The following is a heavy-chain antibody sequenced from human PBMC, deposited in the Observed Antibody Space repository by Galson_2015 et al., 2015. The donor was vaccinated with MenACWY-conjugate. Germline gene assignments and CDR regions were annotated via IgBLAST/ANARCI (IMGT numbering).Heavy chain of an antibody. V-gene: IGHV5-51*03. CDR3: AREGRGGIKLYYMDV. CDR1: GYSFTTSW. J-gene: IGHJ6*03. CDR2: IYPGDSHT. D-gene: IGHD3-16*01. Sequence: QSGAEVKKPGESLKISCKGSGYSFTTSWIAWVRQMPGKGLEWMGIIYPGDSHTRYSPSFLGQVTISADKSISTAYLQWGSLKASDTATYFCAREGRGGIKLYYMDVWGKGTTVTVSS.